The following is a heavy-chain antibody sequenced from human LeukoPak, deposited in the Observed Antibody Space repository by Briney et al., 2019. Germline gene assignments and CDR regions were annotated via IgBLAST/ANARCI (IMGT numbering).Heavy chain of an antibody. V-gene: IGHV1-69*04. J-gene: IGHJ6*02. CDR3: ARGGTHRDGYNRDVLDRYYGMDV. Sequence: EASVKVSCKASGGTFSSYAISWVRQAPGQGLEWMGRIIPILGIANYAQKFQGRITITADKSTSTAYMELSSLRSEDTAVYYCARGGTHRDGYNRDVLDRYYGMDVWGQGTTVTVSS. CDR1: GGTFSSYA. CDR2: IIPILGIA. D-gene: IGHD5-24*01.